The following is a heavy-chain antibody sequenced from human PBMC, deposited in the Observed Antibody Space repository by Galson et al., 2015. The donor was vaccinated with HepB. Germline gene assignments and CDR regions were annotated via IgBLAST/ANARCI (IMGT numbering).Heavy chain of an antibody. CDR3: ARLPLPLAAAGTPPWFDP. Sequence: SVKVSCKASGYTFTSYYMHWVRQAPGQGLEWMGIINPSGGSTSYAQKFQGRVTMTRDTSTSTVYMELSSLRSEDTAVYYCARLPLPLAAAGTPPWFDPWGQGTLVTVSS. CDR1: GYTFTSYY. J-gene: IGHJ5*02. D-gene: IGHD6-13*01. V-gene: IGHV1-46*03. CDR2: INPSGGST.